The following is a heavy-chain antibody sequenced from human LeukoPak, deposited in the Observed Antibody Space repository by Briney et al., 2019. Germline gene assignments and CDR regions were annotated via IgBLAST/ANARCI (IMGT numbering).Heavy chain of an antibody. CDR2: IKYDGNEI. J-gene: IGHJ4*02. CDR3: AAMDHFDF. Sequence: GGSLRLSCAASGFTFSSSWMAWVRQAPRKGLEWVANIKYDGNEIYYVDSVKGRFTISRDNAKNSLLLEMNSLRADDTAVYYCAAMDHFDFWGQGTLVSVSS. V-gene: IGHV3-7*01. D-gene: IGHD5-18*01. CDR1: GFTFSSSW.